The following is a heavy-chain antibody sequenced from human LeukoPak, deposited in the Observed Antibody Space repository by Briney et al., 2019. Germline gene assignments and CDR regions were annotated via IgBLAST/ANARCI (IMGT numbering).Heavy chain of an antibody. D-gene: IGHD3-3*01. Sequence: SETLSLTCDVSGDSISSGYYWGWIRQPPGKGLEWIGSIHHRGSTHFNPSLKSRVSISVDTSRNRFSVRLTSVTAADTAVYYCARVYYDFWSSHMTFCNMDVWGKGTTVTVSS. CDR1: GDSISSGYY. J-gene: IGHJ6*03. V-gene: IGHV4-38-2*01. CDR3: ARVYYDFWSSHMTFCNMDV. CDR2: IHHRGST.